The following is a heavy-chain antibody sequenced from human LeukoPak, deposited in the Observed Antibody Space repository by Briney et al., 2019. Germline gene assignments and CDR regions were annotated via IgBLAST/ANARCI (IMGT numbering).Heavy chain of an antibody. J-gene: IGHJ4*02. D-gene: IGHD2-2*01. CDR2: ISGSSSYI. CDR3: ARVGDCSSTSCYLFDY. V-gene: IGHV3-21*01. CDR1: GFTFSSYS. Sequence: GGSLRLSCAASGFTFSSYSMNWVRQAPGKGLEWVSSISGSSSYIYYADSVKGRFTISRDNAKNSLYLQMNSLRAEDTAVYYYARVGDCSSTSCYLFDYWGQGTLVTVSS.